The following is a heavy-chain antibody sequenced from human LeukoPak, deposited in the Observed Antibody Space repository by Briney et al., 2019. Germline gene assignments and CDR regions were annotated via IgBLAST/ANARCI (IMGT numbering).Heavy chain of an antibody. V-gene: IGHV4-59*08. CDR2: IYSSVNT. CDR1: GGSISGYY. CDR3: TGGFRRNWFDP. D-gene: IGHD2-15*01. J-gene: IGHJ5*02. Sequence: SSETLSLTCTVSGGSISGYYWSWIRQPPGKGLEWIGYIYSSVNTVYNPSLKSRVTISLDTSKNQFSLKLSSVTAADTAVYYCTGGFRRNWFDPWGQGTLVTVSS.